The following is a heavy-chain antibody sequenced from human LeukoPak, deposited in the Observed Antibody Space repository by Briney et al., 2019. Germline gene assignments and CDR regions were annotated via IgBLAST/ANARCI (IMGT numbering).Heavy chain of an antibody. CDR2: IYHSGST. J-gene: IGHJ5*02. CDR3: ARDPPGVVKTWFDP. V-gene: IGHV4-30-2*01. Sequence: SETLSLTCTVSGGSISSGGYYWSWIRQPPGKGLEWIGYIYHSGSTYYNPSLKSRVTISVDRSKNQFSLKLSSVTAADTAVYYCARDPPGVVKTWFDPWGQGTLVTVSS. D-gene: IGHD3-22*01. CDR1: GGSISSGGYY.